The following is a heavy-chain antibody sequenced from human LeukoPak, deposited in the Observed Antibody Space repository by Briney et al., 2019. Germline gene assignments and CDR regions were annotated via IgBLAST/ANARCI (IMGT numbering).Heavy chain of an antibody. CDR1: GGTFSSYA. CDR3: ARGGWLQLQTFDY. CDR2: IIPIFGTA. Sequence: GASVKVSCKASGGTFSSYAISWVRQAPGQGLEWMGGIIPIFGTANYAQKFQGRVTITADESTSTAYMELSSLRSEDTAVYYCARGGWLQLQTFDYWGQGTLVTVSS. J-gene: IGHJ4*02. V-gene: IGHV1-69*13. D-gene: IGHD5-24*01.